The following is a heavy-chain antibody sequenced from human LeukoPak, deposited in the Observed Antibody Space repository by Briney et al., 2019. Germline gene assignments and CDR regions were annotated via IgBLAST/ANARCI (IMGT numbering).Heavy chain of an antibody. CDR2: IYYSGST. J-gene: IGHJ1*01. Sequence: SETLSLTCTVSGGSISSSSYYWGWIRQPPGKGLEWIGSIYYSGSTYYNPSLKSRVTISVDTSKNQFSLKLSSVTAADTAVYYCARDLVGANEYFQHWGQGTLVTVSS. D-gene: IGHD1-26*01. V-gene: IGHV4-39*02. CDR3: ARDLVGANEYFQH. CDR1: GGSISSSSYY.